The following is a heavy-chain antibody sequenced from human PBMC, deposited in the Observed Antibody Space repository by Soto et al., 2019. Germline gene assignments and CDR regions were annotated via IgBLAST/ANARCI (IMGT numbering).Heavy chain of an antibody. CDR3: ARGISAIIVATLVDY. D-gene: IGHD5-12*01. CDR1: GYTFTSYG. Sequence: QVQLVQSGAEVKKPGASVKVSCKASGYTFTSYGIGWVRRAPGKGLGGMGWISAYNGNTNYAQKLQGRVTMTTDTSTSTAYMELRSLRSDDTAVYYCARGISAIIVATLVDYWGQGTLVTVSS. V-gene: IGHV1-18*01. J-gene: IGHJ4*02. CDR2: ISAYNGNT.